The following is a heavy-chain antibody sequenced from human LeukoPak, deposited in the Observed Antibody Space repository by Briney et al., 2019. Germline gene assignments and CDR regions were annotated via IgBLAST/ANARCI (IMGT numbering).Heavy chain of an antibody. V-gene: IGHV1-2*02. J-gene: IGHJ4*02. Sequence: GASVKVSCKASGYTFTGYYMHWVRQAPGQGLEWMGWINPNSGGTNYAQEFQGRVTMTRDTSISTAYMELSRLRSDDTAVYYCAREKAVAYYFDYWGQGTLVTVSS. CDR2: INPNSGGT. D-gene: IGHD6-19*01. CDR1: GYTFTGYY. CDR3: AREKAVAYYFDY.